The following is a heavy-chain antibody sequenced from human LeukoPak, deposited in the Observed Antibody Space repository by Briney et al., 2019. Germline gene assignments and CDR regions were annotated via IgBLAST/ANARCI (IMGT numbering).Heavy chain of an antibody. D-gene: IGHD1-26*01. J-gene: IGHJ4*02. CDR2: ISGSGGST. CDR1: GFTFSSYG. CDR3: AKDRGIRGSYFDY. V-gene: IGHV3-23*01. Sequence: PGGTLRLPCAASGFTFSSYGMSWVRQAPGKGLEWVSAISGSGGSTYYADSVKGRFTISRDNSENTLYLQMNSLRAEDTAVYYCAKDRGIRGSYFDYWGQGTLVTVSS.